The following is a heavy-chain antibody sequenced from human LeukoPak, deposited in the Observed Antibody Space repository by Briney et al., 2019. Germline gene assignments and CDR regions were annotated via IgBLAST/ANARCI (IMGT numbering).Heavy chain of an antibody. CDR1: GFTFSSYA. CDR3: ARDRAVAGIRDFDY. D-gene: IGHD6-19*01. V-gene: IGHV3-30-3*01. Sequence: GGSLRLSCAASGFTFSSYAMHWVRQAPGKGLEWVAVISYDGSNKYYADSVKGRFTISRDNSKNTLNLQMNSLRAEDTAVYYCARDRAVAGIRDFDYWGQGTLVTVSS. J-gene: IGHJ4*02. CDR2: ISYDGSNK.